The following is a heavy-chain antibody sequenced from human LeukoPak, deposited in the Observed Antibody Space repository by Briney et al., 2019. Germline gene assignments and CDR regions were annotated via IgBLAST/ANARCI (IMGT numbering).Heavy chain of an antibody. CDR3: ATSRVFDY. CDR1: GFTFSSYA. CDR2: ISGSGGST. J-gene: IGHJ4*02. V-gene: IGHV3-23*01. Sequence: EGSLRLSCAASGFTFSSYAMSWVRQAPGKGLEWVSAISGSGGSTYYADSVKGRFTISRDNSKETLYLEMNSLRVEDTAVYYCATSRVFDYWGQGTLVAASS.